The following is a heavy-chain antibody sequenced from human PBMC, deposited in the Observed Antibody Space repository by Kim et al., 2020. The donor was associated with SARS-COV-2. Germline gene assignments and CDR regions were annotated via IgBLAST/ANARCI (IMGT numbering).Heavy chain of an antibody. CDR2: IKPDGSLK. CDR1: GFAIGGYW. J-gene: IGHJ4*02. CDR3: ARDDGFRSIDH. Sequence: GGSLRLSCAASGFAIGGYWMAWLRQFPGKGLEWVANIKPDGSLKFYVDSVEGRFTVSRDNVKNSVYLQMDGLRPEDTAVYYCARDDGFRSIDHWGQGILVNVSS. V-gene: IGHV3-7*01. D-gene: IGHD6-25*01.